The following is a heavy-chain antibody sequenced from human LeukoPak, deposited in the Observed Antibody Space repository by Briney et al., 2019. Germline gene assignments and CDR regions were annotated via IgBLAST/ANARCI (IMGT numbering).Heavy chain of an antibody. CDR3: ATYYYGSGSYYNYCYGMDV. V-gene: IGHV3-66*01. CDR2: IYSGGNT. J-gene: IGHJ6*02. Sequence: GGSLRLSCAASGFTVSSNHMSWVRQAPGKGLEWVSVIYSGGNTYYADSVKGRLTISRDNSKNTLYLQMNSLRAEDTAVYYCATYYYGSGSYYNYCYGMDVWGQGTTVTVSS. CDR1: GFTVSSNH. D-gene: IGHD3-10*01.